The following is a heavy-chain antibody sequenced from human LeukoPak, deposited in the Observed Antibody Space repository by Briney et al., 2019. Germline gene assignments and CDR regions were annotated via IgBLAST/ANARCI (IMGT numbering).Heavy chain of an antibody. J-gene: IGHJ4*02. CDR1: GFTFSSYP. CDR3: AREYSNYFDY. Sequence: HPGKSLRLSCAAPGFTFSSYPMHWVRQAPVKGLEWVAVISYDGSDTYYTDSVKGRFTISRDNSRNTLYLQMNSLRAEETAVYYCAREYSNYFDYWGQGTLVTVSS. CDR2: ISYDGSDT. D-gene: IGHD4-11*01. V-gene: IGHV3-30*04.